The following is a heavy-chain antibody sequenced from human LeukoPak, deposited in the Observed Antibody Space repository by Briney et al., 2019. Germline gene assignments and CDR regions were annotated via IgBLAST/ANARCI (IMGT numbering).Heavy chain of an antibody. V-gene: IGHV3-23*01. D-gene: IGHD6-19*01. CDR1: GFTFSSYA. CDR3: AKNSYSSGWDHIDY. J-gene: IGHJ4*02. CDR2: ISDNGGST. Sequence: PGGSLRLSCAASGFTFSSYAMSWVRQAPGKGLEWVSTISDNGGSTYYADSVKGRFTISRDNSKNTLYLQMNSLRAEDTAVYYCAKNSYSSGWDHIDYWGQGTLVTVSS.